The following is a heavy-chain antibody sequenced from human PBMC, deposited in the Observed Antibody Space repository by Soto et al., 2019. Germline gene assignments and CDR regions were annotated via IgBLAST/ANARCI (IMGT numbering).Heavy chain of an antibody. J-gene: IGHJ6*02. CDR1: GYIFSYYA. CDR2: INAGNGDT. CDR3: ARAPRSQGYYYYGMDV. V-gene: IGHV1-3*01. Sequence: ASVKVSCKASGYIFSYYAIHWVRQAPGQRLEWMGWINAGNGDTKYSQKFQGRVTITRDTSASTAYMELSSLRSEDTAVYYCARAPRSQGYYYYGMDVWGQGTTVTVSS.